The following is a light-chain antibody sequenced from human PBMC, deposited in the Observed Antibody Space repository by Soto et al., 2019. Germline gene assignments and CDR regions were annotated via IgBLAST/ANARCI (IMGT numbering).Light chain of an antibody. Sequence: SYELTQPPSVSVAPGKTARITCGGNNIGSKSVHWYQQKPGQAPVLVIYYDSDRPSGIPERFSGSNSGNTATLTISRVEAGDEADYYCQVWDSSSDRDVVFGGGTKPTV. CDR1: NIGSKS. CDR2: YDS. J-gene: IGLJ2*01. V-gene: IGLV3-21*04. CDR3: QVWDSSSDRDVV.